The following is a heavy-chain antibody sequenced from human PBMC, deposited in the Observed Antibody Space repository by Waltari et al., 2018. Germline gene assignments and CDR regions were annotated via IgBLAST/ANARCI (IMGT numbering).Heavy chain of an antibody. CDR3: ASRFHCSGGSCYLAFAFDI. D-gene: IGHD2-15*01. CDR1: GFTFSSYS. CDR2: ISSSSSTI. V-gene: IGHV3-48*01. Sequence: EVQLVESGGGLVQPGGSLRLSCAASGFTFSSYSMNWVRQAPGKGLEWVSYISSSSSTIYYADSVNGRFTLARDNAKNSLYLQMNSLRAEDTAVYYCASRFHCSGGSCYLAFAFDIWGQGTMVTVSS. J-gene: IGHJ3*02.